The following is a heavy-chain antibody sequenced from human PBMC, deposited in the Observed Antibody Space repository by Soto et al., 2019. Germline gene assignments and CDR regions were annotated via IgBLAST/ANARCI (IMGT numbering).Heavy chain of an antibody. CDR2: IFHTGIT. J-gene: IGHJ4*01. CDR1: GGSIISGGYY. Sequence: QVQLQESGPGLVKPSQTLSLTCTVSGGSIISGGYYWSWIRQRPGESLEWIGYIFHTGITHSNPSLQSRVAMSVDTSKNQFSLKLTSVTAADTAVYYCARGPIGERFDYWGQGTLVPVSS. V-gene: IGHV4-31*03. D-gene: IGHD3-10*01. CDR3: ARGPIGERFDY.